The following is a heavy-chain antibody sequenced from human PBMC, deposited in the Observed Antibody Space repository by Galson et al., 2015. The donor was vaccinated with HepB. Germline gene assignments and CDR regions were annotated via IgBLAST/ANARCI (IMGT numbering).Heavy chain of an antibody. D-gene: IGHD2/OR15-2a*01. CDR3: AREGMRMRSRYYYAMDV. J-gene: IGHJ6*02. V-gene: IGHV1-2*06. Sequence: SVKVSCKASGYTFTGYSMHWVRQAPGQGLEWMRRINPNSGGTDFAQKFQGRVTMTRDTSISTAYMELSRLRSDDTAVYYCAREGMRMRSRYYYAMDVWGQGTTVTVSS. CDR2: INPNSGGT. CDR1: GYTFTGYS.